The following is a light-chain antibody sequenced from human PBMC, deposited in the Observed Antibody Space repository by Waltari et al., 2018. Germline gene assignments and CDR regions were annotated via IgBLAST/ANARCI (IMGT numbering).Light chain of an antibody. Sequence: QSALTQPASVSGSPGQSIPNSCTGTISDIGAYNHPSWYQQYPGQAPKLLIFDVSDRPPGVFDRFSGSKSGNTASLTISGLQAEDEADYYCSSFTTSSSWIFGGGTKLTVL. CDR2: DVS. V-gene: IGLV2-14*03. J-gene: IGLJ2*01. CDR3: SSFTTSSSWI. CDR1: ISDIGAYNH.